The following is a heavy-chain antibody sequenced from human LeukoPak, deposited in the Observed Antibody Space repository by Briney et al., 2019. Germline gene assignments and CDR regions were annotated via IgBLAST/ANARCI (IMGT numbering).Heavy chain of an antibody. V-gene: IGHV3-23*01. CDR2: ISDSGSKT. CDR1: GFTFSSYA. Sequence: GGSLRLSCAASGFTFSSYAMTWVRQAPGKGLEWVSAISDSGSKTHYADSVKGRFTISRDNSKNTVYLQMNSLRAEDTALYYCAKDWSCDYWGQGTLVTVS. J-gene: IGHJ4*02. D-gene: IGHD1-26*01. CDR3: AKDWSCDY.